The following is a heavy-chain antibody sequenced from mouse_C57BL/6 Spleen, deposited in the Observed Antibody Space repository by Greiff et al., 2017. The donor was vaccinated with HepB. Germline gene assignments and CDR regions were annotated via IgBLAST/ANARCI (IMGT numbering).Heavy chain of an antibody. J-gene: IGHJ2*01. CDR2: IDPETGGT. D-gene: IGHD1-1*01. CDR1: GYTFTDYE. Sequence: QVQLQHSGAELVRPGASVTLSCKASGYTFTDYEMHWVKQTPVHGLEWIGAIDPETGGTAYNQKFKGKAILTADKSSSTAYMELRSLTSEDSAVYYCTRNYGSSFYFDYWGQGTTLTVSS. CDR3: TRNYGSSFYFDY. V-gene: IGHV1-15*01.